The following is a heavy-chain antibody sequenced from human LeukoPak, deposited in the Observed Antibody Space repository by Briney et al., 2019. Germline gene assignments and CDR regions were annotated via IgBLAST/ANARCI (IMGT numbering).Heavy chain of an antibody. CDR2: IYPGDSAT. CDR3: AKRRAVAGQYYFDY. Sequence: GESLKISCEGSGYSFTSYWIGWVRQMPGKGLEWMGLIYPGDSATRYSPSFQGLVTISVDKSITTAYLQWSSLQASDTAMYYCAKRRAVAGQYYFDYWGQGTLVTVSS. D-gene: IGHD6-19*01. CDR1: GYSFTSYW. J-gene: IGHJ4*02. V-gene: IGHV5-51*01.